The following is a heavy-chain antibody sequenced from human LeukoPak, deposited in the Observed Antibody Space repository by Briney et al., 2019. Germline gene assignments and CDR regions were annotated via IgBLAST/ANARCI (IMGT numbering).Heavy chain of an antibody. J-gene: IGHJ4*02. CDR1: GFTFDDYA. Sequence: PGGSLRLSCAASGFTFDDYAMHWVRQAPGKGLEWVSGISWNRGSIGYADSVKGRFTISRDNAKNSLYLQMNSLRAEDMALYYCAKARGYDILTGYSYFDYWGQGTLVTVSS. V-gene: IGHV3-9*03. CDR3: AKARGYDILTGYSYFDY. D-gene: IGHD3-9*01. CDR2: ISWNRGSI.